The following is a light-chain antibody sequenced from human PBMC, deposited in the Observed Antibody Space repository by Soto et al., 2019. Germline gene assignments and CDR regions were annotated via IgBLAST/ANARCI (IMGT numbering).Light chain of an antibody. CDR3: QQNYRTPYT. CDR2: AAS. CDR1: PDISNY. Sequence: IQLTQSPSSLSASVGDRVTITCRASPDISNYLAWYQQKPGKAPNLLIYAASTLQSGVPSRFSGSGSGTDFTLTISSLQPEDSATYYCQQNYRTPYTFGQGTRLEIK. J-gene: IGKJ2*01. V-gene: IGKV1-9*01.